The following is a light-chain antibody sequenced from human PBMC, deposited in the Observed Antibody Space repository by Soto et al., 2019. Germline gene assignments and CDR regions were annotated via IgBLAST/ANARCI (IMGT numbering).Light chain of an antibody. J-gene: IGKJ5*01. CDR2: GAS. CDR1: QSVSIN. Sequence: EVVLTQSPATLSMSPGERATLSCRASQSVSINVAWYQQKPGQAPRLLIRGASTRATGIPARFSGSGSGTEFTLTISSLQSEDFAVYYCQQYNDWPPLTFGQGTRLDIK. V-gene: IGKV3-15*01. CDR3: QQYNDWPPLT.